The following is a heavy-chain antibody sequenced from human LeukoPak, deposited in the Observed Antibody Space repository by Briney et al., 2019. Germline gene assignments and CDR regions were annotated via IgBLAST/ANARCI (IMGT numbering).Heavy chain of an antibody. J-gene: IGHJ5*02. V-gene: IGHV1-69*04. Sequence: SVKASCKASGGTFSSYAISWVRQAPGQGLEWMGRIIPILGIANYAQKFQGRVTITADKSTSTAYMELSSLRSEDTAVYYCAREGTNWFDPWGQGTLVTVSS. CDR2: IIPILGIA. CDR1: GGTFSSYA. CDR3: AREGTNWFDP.